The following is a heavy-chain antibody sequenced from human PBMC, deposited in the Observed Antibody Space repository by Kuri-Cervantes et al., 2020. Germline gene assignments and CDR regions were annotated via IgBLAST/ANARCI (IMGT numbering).Heavy chain of an antibody. D-gene: IGHD3-3*01. J-gene: IGHJ6*03. CDR1: GFTFDDYG. V-gene: IGHV3-30*02. Sequence: GESLKISCAASGFTFDDYGMHWVRQAPGKGLEWVAIIWYDGSNKYYADSVKGRFTISRDNSKNTLFLQMNSLRAEDTAVYYCAKDAVEEYYDFWSGYYTGHTYYYYYMDVWGKGTTVTVSS. CDR3: AKDAVEEYYDFWSGYYTGHTYYYYYMDV. CDR2: IWYDGSNK.